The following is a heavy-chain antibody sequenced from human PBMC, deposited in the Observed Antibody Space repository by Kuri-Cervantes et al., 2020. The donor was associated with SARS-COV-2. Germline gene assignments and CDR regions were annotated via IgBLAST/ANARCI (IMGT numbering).Heavy chain of an antibody. D-gene: IGHD1-26*01. V-gene: IGHV4-30-4*08. J-gene: IGHJ6*03. CDR1: GGSISSYY. CDR3: ARSGRVYDYYYYYMDV. CDR2: IYYSGST. Sequence: SCTVSGGSISSYYWSWIRQPPGKGLEWIGYIYYSGSTYYNPSLKSRVTISVDTSKNQFSLKLSSVTAADTAVYYCARSGRVYDYYYYYMDVWGKGTTVTVSS.